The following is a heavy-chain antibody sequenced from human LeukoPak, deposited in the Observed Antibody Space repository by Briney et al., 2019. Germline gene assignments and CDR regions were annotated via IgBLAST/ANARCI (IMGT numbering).Heavy chain of an antibody. CDR1: GGTFSSYA. D-gene: IGHD2-2*01. Sequence: SVKVSCKASGGTFSSYAISWVRQAPGQGLEWMGRIIPILGIANYAQKFQGRVTITADKSTSTAYMELSSLRSEDTAVYYCATLVVPAATGYYYYYGMDVWGQGTTVTVSS. CDR3: ATLVVPAATGYYYYYGMDV. V-gene: IGHV1-69*04. J-gene: IGHJ6*02. CDR2: IIPILGIA.